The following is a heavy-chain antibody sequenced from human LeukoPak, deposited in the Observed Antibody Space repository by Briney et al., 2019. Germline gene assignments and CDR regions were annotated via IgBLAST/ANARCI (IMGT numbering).Heavy chain of an antibody. CDR1: GGTFSSYA. Sequence: ASVKVSCKASGGTFSSYAISWVRQAPGQGLEWMGGIIPIFGTENYAQKFQGRVTITTDESTSTAYMELSSLRSEDTAVYYCASGPGYSSSSDYYYYMDVWGKGTTVTVSS. V-gene: IGHV1-69*05. J-gene: IGHJ6*03. CDR2: IIPIFGTE. CDR3: ASGPGYSSSSDYYYYMDV. D-gene: IGHD6-6*01.